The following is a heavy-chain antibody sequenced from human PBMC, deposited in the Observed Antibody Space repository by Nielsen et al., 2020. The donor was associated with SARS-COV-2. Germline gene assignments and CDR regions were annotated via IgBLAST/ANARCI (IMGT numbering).Heavy chain of an antibody. CDR2: INWNGGNT. V-gene: IGHV3-20*01. J-gene: IGHJ5*02. Sequence: GESLKISCAASGFTFDDYGMSWVRQAPGKGLEWVSGINWNGGNTGYADSVKGRFTISRDNAKNSLYLQMNSLRAEDTALYHCARDAHGILTGRGWFDPWGQGTLVTVSS. CDR1: GFTFDDYG. D-gene: IGHD3-9*01. CDR3: ARDAHGILTGRGWFDP.